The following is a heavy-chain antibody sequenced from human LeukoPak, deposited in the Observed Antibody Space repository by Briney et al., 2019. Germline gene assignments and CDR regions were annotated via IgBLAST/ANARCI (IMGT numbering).Heavy chain of an antibody. D-gene: IGHD1-26*01. CDR3: ARDLSGSYRTGFDY. CDR2: ISTRSIFI. CDR1: GFTFSSYS. J-gene: IGHJ4*02. V-gene: IGHV3-21*01. Sequence: GGSLRLSCAASGFTFSSYSFNWVRQAPGKGLEWVSSISTRSIFIYYADSVKGRFTISRDNAKNSLYLQMNSLRAEDTAVYYCARDLSGSYRTGFDYWGQGTLVTVSS.